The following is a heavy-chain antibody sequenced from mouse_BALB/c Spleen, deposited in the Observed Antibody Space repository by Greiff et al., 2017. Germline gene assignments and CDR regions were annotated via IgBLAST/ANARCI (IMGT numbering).Heavy chain of an antibody. D-gene: IGHD2-14*01. CDR2: INPDSSTI. V-gene: IGHV4-1*02. J-gene: IGHJ3*01. CDR3: ARQGSNYRYGWFAY. CDR1: GFDFSRYW. Sequence: EVQGVESGGGLVQPGGSLKLSCAASGFDFSRYWMSWVRQAPGKGLEWIGEINPDSSTINYTPSLKDKFIISRDNAKNTLYLQMSKVRSEDTALYYCARQGSNYRYGWFAYWGQGTLVTVSA.